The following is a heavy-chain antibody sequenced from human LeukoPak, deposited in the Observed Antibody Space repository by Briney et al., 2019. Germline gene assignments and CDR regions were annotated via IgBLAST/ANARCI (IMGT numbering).Heavy chain of an antibody. CDR3: ASDLYYYVAMDV. Sequence: GGSLRLSCEASGFTFSAYAMTWVRQAPGKGLEWVSSIGSDNKPHYSESVKGRFAISRDNSKNTLFLQLHNLRVEETALYYCASDLYYYVAMDVWGQGTTVTVSS. CDR2: IGSDNKP. CDR1: GFTFSAYA. J-gene: IGHJ6*02. V-gene: IGHV3-23*05. D-gene: IGHD3-10*02.